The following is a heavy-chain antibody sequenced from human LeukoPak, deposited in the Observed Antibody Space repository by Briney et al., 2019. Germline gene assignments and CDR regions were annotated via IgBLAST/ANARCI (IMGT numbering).Heavy chain of an antibody. CDR1: GFTFSSYS. D-gene: IGHD3-3*01. Sequence: GGSLRLPCVPSGFTFSSYSMKGVRQAPGKGLECVSSISSSSSYIYYSDSVKGRLTISRDNAKNSLYLQMNRLRAEDTAVYYCAREEWYYFDYWGQGTLVTVSS. V-gene: IGHV3-21*01. J-gene: IGHJ4*02. CDR3: AREEWYYFDY. CDR2: ISSSSSYI.